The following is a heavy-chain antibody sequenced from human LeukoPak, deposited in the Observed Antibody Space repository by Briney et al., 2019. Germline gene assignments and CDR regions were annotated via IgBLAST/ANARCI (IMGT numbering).Heavy chain of an antibody. D-gene: IGHD4-11*01. Sequence: SETLSLTCSVSGGSVSTGGYYWTWIRQYPGKGLEWIGYIDFSGSTSNNPSLKSRVSISIDTSENQFSLRLFSVTAADTAVYYCARDYIQSHWFDPWGQGTLVTVSS. CDR2: IDFSGST. V-gene: IGHV4-31*03. CDR3: ARDYIQSHWFDP. J-gene: IGHJ5*02. CDR1: GGSVSTGGYY.